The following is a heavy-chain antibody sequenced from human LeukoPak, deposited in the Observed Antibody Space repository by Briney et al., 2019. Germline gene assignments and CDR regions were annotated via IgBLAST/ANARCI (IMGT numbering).Heavy chain of an antibody. CDR2: INTNTGNP. CDR1: GYTFTSYA. V-gene: IGHV7-4-1*02. CDR3: ARDYYGMDV. J-gene: IGHJ6*02. Sequence: ASVKVSCTASGYTFTSYAMNWVRQAPGQGREWMGWINTNTGNPTYAQGFTGRFVFSLDTSVGTAYLQISSLKAEDTAVYYCARDYYGMDVWGQGTTVTVSS.